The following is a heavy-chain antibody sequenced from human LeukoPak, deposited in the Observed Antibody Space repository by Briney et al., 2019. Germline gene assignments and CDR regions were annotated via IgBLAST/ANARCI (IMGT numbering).Heavy chain of an antibody. V-gene: IGHV4-34*01. CDR2: INHSGST. D-gene: IGHD3-10*01. Sequence: PSETLSLTCAAYGGSFSGYYWSWIRQPPGKGLEWIGEINHSGSTNYNPSLKSRVTISVDTSKNQFSLRLSSVTAADTAVYYCARVRGLITMVRGVIIRSWFDPWGQGTLVTVSS. CDR1: GGSFSGYY. J-gene: IGHJ5*02. CDR3: ARVRGLITMVRGVIIRSWFDP.